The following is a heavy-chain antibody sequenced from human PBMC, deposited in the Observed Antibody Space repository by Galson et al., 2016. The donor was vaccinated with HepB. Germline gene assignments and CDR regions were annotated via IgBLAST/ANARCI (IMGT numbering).Heavy chain of an antibody. J-gene: IGHJ5*02. CDR3: ARFPFSGYDGANWIDP. CDR2: IYLGGSA. Sequence: TLSLTCTVSGGSVSSGSYYWGWIRQPAGRGLEWIGHIYLGGSASNNPSLKSRVTIADDPSKNQFSLKMSSVTAEDTAIYYCARFPFSGYDGANWIDPWGQGALVTVSS. V-gene: IGHV4-61*09. D-gene: IGHD5-12*01. CDR1: GGSVSSGSYY.